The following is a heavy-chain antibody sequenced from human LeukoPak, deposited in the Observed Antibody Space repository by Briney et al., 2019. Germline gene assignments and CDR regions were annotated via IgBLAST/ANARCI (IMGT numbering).Heavy chain of an antibody. Sequence: GGSLRLSCAASGFTFSSYAMHWVRQAPGKGLEWVAVISYDGSNKYYADSVKGRFTISRDNSKNTLYLQMNNLRAEDTAVYYCAKDEYSGFGSLDYWGQGTLVTVSS. V-gene: IGHV3-30-3*02. CDR3: AKDEYSGFGSLDY. J-gene: IGHJ4*02. CDR1: GFTFSSYA. D-gene: IGHD5-12*01. CDR2: ISYDGSNK.